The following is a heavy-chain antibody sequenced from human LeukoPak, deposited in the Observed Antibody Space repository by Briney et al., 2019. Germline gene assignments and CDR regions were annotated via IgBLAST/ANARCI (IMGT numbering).Heavy chain of an antibody. CDR2: INHSGST. D-gene: IGHD6-19*01. CDR3: ARLAPPVPPYERTGYSSGWYRFDY. V-gene: IGHV4-34*01. Sequence: KASETLSHTCAVYGGSFSGYYWSWIRQPPGKGLEWIGEINHSGSTNYNPSLKSRVTISVDTSKNQFSLKLSSVTAADTAVYYCARLAPPVPPYERTGYSSGWYRFDYWGQGTLVTVSS. J-gene: IGHJ4*02. CDR1: GGSFSGYY.